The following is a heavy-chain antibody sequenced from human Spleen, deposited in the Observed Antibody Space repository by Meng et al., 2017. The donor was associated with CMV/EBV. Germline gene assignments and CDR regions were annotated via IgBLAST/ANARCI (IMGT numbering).Heavy chain of an antibody. CDR2: MNSNTGNT. CDR1: GYTFINHD. V-gene: IGHV1-8*01. D-gene: IGHD5-12*01. CDR3: ASAGSDY. J-gene: IGHJ4*02. Sequence: ASVKVSCKASGYTFINHDIDWVRQAAGQGLEWMGWMNSNTGNTGYAQKFQGRVSMTRDTSVSTAYMELSSLRSEDTAVYYCASAGSDYWGQGTLVTVSS.